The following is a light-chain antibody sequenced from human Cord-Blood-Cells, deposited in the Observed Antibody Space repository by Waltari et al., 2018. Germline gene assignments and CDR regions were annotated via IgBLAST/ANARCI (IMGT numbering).Light chain of an antibody. Sequence: EIVLTQSPATLSLSPGERATLSCRTSQSVSSYLAWYQQKPGQAPRLLIYDASNRATGIPARFSGSGYGTDLNLTISSLEPEDFAVYYCQQRSNWLYTFGQGTKLEIK. CDR2: DAS. CDR3: QQRSNWLYT. J-gene: IGKJ2*01. V-gene: IGKV3-11*01. CDR1: QSVSSY.